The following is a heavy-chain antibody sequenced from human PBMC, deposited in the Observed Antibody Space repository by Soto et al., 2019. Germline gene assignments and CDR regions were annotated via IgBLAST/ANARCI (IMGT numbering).Heavy chain of an antibody. D-gene: IGHD3-10*01. V-gene: IGHV1-3*01. CDR2: INAGNGNT. Sequence: SVKVSCKASGYTFTSYAMHWVRQAPVQRLEWMGWINAGNGNTKYSQKFQGRVTITRDTSASTAYMELSSLRSEDTAVYYCARGSGSYYNNLDYWGQGTLVTSPQ. J-gene: IGHJ4*02. CDR3: ARGSGSYYNNLDY. CDR1: GYTFTSYA.